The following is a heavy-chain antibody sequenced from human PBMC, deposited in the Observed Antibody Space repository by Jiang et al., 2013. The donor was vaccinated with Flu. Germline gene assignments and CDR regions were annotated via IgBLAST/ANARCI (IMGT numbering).Heavy chain of an antibody. CDR3: ARDVAGSLALVDYGMDV. CDR2: ISHDGSNK. J-gene: IGHJ6*02. V-gene: IGHV3-30*04. D-gene: IGHD6-19*01. CDR1: GFTFSSYS. Sequence: AASGFTFSSYSMHWVRQAPGKGLEWVAVISHDGSNKYYAESVKGRFTISRDNSKNTLYLQMNSLRAEDTDVYYCARDVAGSLALVDYGMDVWGQGTTVTVSS.